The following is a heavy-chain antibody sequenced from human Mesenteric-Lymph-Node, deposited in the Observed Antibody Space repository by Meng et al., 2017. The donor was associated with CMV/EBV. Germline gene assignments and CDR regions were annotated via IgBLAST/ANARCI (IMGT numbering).Heavy chain of an antibody. V-gene: IGHV1-2*02. CDR2: INPNSGGT. CDR3: ARDHPGGGSGDV. Sequence: ASVKVSCKASGYTFTGYYMHWVRQAPGQGLEWMGWINPNSGGTNYAQKFQGRVTMTRDTSISTAYMELSRLRSDDTAVYYCARDHPGGGSGDVWGQGTTVTVSS. D-gene: IGHD2-15*01. CDR1: GYTFTGYY. J-gene: IGHJ6*02.